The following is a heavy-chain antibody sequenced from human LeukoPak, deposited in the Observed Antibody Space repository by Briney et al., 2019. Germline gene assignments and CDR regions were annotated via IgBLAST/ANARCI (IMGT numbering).Heavy chain of an antibody. CDR1: GDSITNYY. CDR3: ARHVLSYSNSPYLPFDY. CDR2: VHYSGST. Sequence: SETLSLTCIVSGDSITNYYWSWLRQPPGKGLEWIGCVHYSGSTNYNPSLKSRVTISVDTSKNQFSLKLSSVTAADTAVYYCARHVLSYSNSPYLPFDYWGQGTLVTVSS. D-gene: IGHD4-11*01. J-gene: IGHJ4*02. V-gene: IGHV4-59*08.